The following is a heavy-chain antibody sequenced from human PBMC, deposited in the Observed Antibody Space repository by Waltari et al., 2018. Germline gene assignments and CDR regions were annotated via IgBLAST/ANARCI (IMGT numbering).Heavy chain of an antibody. CDR2: IIPIFGTA. V-gene: IGHV1-69*01. J-gene: IGHJ4*02. CDR1: GGTFSSYA. CDR3: ARERSTYYYGSGSYSTVLDY. Sequence: QVQLVQSGAEVKKPGASVKVSCKASGGTFSSYAISWVRTAPGQGLEWMGGIIPIFGTANYAQKFQGRVTITADESTSTAYMELSSLRSEDTAVYYCARERSTYYYGSGSYSTVLDYWGQGTLVTVSS. D-gene: IGHD3-10*01.